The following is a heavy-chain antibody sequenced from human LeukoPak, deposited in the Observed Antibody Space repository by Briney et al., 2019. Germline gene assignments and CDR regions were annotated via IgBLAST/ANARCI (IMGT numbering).Heavy chain of an antibody. Sequence: PGGSLRLSCAASGFTFSSFGMNRVRQAPGGGLEWVTYISSRSSAIYYADAVKGRFTISRDNAKNSLYLQMNSLRDEDTAVYNCARTAGYSSIVFDIWGQGTMVTVSS. CDR3: ARTAGYSSIVFDI. CDR2: ISSRSSAI. D-gene: IGHD2-2*01. CDR1: GFTFSSFG. V-gene: IGHV3-48*02. J-gene: IGHJ3*02.